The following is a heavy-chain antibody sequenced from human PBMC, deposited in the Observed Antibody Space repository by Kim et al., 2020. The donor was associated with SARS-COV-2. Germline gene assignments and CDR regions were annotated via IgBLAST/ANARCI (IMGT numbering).Heavy chain of an antibody. CDR1: GGSISSSSYY. CDR3: ATGVVLWFGELRNWFDP. Sequence: SETLSLTCTVSGGSISSSSYYWGWIRQPPGKGLEWIGSIYYSGSTYYNPSLKSRVTISVDTSKNQFSLKLSSVTAADTAVYYCATGVVLWFGELRNWFDPWGQGTLVTVSS. J-gene: IGHJ5*02. CDR2: IYYSGST. V-gene: IGHV4-39*01. D-gene: IGHD3-10*01.